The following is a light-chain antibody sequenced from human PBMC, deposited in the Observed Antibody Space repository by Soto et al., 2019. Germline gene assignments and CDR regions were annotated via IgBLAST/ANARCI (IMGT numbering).Light chain of an antibody. CDR1: QGISSF. J-gene: IGKJ3*01. Sequence: GDRVTITCRASQGISSFVAWYQQKPGKAPKLLIYAASTLQXXXXXXXXXXXXXTEFTLTIRSLQPEXXXTYYCXXXQSYPLTFGPGTKVDIK. V-gene: IGKV1-9*01. CDR3: XXXQSYPLT. CDR2: AAS.